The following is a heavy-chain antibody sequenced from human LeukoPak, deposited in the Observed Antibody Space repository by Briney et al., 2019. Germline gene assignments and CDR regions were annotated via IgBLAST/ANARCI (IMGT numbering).Heavy chain of an antibody. CDR1: GGSVSSGSYC. CDR3: ARGWGYYGSGSYYNAVDY. Sequence: SETLSLTCTVSGGSVSSGSYCWSWIRQPPGKGLEWIGYIYYSGSTNYNPSLKSRVTISVDTSKNQFSLKLSSVTAADTAVYYCARGWGYYGSGSYYNAVDYWGQGTLVTVSS. V-gene: IGHV4-61*01. D-gene: IGHD3-10*01. CDR2: IYYSGST. J-gene: IGHJ4*02.